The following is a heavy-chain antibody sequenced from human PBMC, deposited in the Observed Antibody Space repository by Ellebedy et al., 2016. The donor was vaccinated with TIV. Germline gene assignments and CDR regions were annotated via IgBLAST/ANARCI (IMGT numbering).Heavy chain of an antibody. CDR1: GDSISSSSDY. V-gene: IGHV4-39*01. CDR3: ATFNQYYTYLGV. CDR2: FSNRDRT. J-gene: IGHJ6*03. D-gene: IGHD1-14*01. Sequence: SETLSLXXTVSGDSISSSSDYWVWIRQPPEKGLEWIGTFSNRDRTDYNPSLKSRAFILVDASKNQFFLKMTSVTAADTAVYYCATFNQYYTYLGVWGKGTPVTFSS.